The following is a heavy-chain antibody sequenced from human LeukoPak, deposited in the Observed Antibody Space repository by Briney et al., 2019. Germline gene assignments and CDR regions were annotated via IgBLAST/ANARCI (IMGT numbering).Heavy chain of an antibody. CDR3: ARDAMVRGVCDY. J-gene: IGHJ4*02. Sequence: GGSLRLSCAASGFTFSSYAMHWVRQAPGKGLEWVAVISYDGSNKYYADSVKGRFTISRDNSKNTLYLQMNSLRAEDTAVYYCARDAMVRGVCDYWGQGTLVSVSS. D-gene: IGHD3-10*01. CDR2: ISYDGSNK. V-gene: IGHV3-30-3*01. CDR1: GFTFSSYA.